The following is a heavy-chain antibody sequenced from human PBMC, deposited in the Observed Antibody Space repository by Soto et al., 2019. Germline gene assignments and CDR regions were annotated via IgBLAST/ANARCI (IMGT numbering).Heavy chain of an antibody. CDR1: GGTFSSYA. D-gene: IGHD5-18*01. CDR3: ATSPVMPMVSFYFDY. J-gene: IGHJ4*02. CDR2: IIPIFGTA. V-gene: IGHV1-69*13. Sequence: GASVKVSCKASGGTFSSYAISWVRQAPGQGLEWMGGIIPIFGTANYAQKFQGRVTTTADESTSTAYMELSSLRSEDTAVYYCATSPVMPMVSFYFDYWGQGTLVTVSS.